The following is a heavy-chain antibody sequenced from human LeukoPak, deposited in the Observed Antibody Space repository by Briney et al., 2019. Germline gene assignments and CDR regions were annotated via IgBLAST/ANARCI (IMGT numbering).Heavy chain of an antibody. CDR3: ARGGDILTGYAFDI. CDR2: ISSSSSYI. V-gene: IGHV3-21*01. CDR1: GFTFSSYS. D-gene: IGHD3-9*01. J-gene: IGHJ3*02. Sequence: GGSLRLSCAASGFTFSSYSMNWVRQAPGKGLEWVSSISSSSSYIYYADSVKGRFTISRDNAKNLLYLQMNSLRAEDTAVYYCARGGDILTGYAFDIWGQGTMVTVSS.